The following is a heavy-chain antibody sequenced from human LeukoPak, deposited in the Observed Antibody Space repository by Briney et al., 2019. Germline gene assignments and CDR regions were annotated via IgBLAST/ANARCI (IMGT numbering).Heavy chain of an antibody. CDR2: INPNSGDT. J-gene: IGHJ4*02. CDR3: ARDECSGGSCYSNY. CDR1: GYTFTGYY. D-gene: IGHD2-15*01. V-gene: IGHV1-2*02. Sequence: ASVKLSCKASGYTFTGYYIHWVRQAPGQGIEWMGWINPNSGDTNYAQNFQGRVTMTRETSISTTYMELGRLLSDDTAVYYCARDECSGGSCYSNYWGQGTLVTVSS.